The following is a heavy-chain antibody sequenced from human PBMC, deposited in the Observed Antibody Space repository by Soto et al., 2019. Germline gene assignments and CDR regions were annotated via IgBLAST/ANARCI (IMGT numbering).Heavy chain of an antibody. CDR2: ISPIFGTT. CDR3: TLSYGDSYYYYNGMDV. Sequence: ASVKVSCKASGGTFSSYAISWVRQAPGQGLEWMGGISPIFGTTNYAQKLQGRVTITADASTSTAYMELRSLRSDDTAVYYCTLSYGDSYYYYNGMDVWGQGTTVTVSS. D-gene: IGHD4-17*01. V-gene: IGHV1-69*13. J-gene: IGHJ6*02. CDR1: GGTFSSYA.